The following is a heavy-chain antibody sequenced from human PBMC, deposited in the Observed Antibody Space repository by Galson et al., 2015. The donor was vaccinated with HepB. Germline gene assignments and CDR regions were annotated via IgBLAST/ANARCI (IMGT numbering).Heavy chain of an antibody. D-gene: IGHD1-26*01. CDR3: AKGVGAEDY. Sequence: SLRLSCAASGFTFSSYGMHWVRQAPGRGLEWVAVISYDGSNKYYADSVKGRFTISRDNSKNTLYLQMNSLRAEDTAVYYCAKGVGAEDYWGQGTLVTVSS. CDR2: ISYDGSNK. V-gene: IGHV3-30*18. J-gene: IGHJ4*02. CDR1: GFTFSSYG.